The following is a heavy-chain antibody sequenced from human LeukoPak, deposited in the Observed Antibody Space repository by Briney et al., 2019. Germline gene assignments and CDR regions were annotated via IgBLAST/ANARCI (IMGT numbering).Heavy chain of an antibody. V-gene: IGHV1-18*01. CDR2: INPYSGAK. CDR3: ARDLGTVTTDYDDNYMKS. J-gene: IGHJ6*03. D-gene: IGHD4-11*01. Sequence: ASVRVSCKASGYNFMTYGISWVRQAPGQGLEWMGWINPYSGAKNFAQKFQGRVTMTTDTSTTTAYMELTRLTSDDTAVYYCARDLGTVTTDYDDNYMKSWGEGSTVTVPS. CDR1: GYNFMTYG.